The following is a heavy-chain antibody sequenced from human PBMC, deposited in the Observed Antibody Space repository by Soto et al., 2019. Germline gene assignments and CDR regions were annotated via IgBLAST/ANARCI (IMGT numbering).Heavy chain of an antibody. CDR3: ARYTSDIETPRLYSFDY. Sequence: TLALTCSVSHRSITSSGYYWSWIRQHPVKGLECIGDIYNSGSTRYNPSLNSRVSILLDTSNNQFSLKLPSVTAAETAVYYCARYTSDIETPRLYSFDYWGQGTVATVTS. V-gene: IGHV4-31*03. D-gene: IGHD5-12*01. CDR2: IYNSGST. CDR1: HRSITSSGYY. J-gene: IGHJ4*02.